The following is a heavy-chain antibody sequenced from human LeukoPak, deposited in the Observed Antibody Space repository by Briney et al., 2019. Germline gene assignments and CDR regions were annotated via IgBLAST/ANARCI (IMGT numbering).Heavy chain of an antibody. Sequence: PGGSLRLSCAASGFTFDDYAMHWVRQAPGKGLEWVSGISWDSGRIGYADSVKGRFTISRDNGKNSLYLQMNSLRAEDMALYYCARYAYYYASGSYPSTERVFDYWGQGTLVTVSS. D-gene: IGHD3-10*01. CDR3: ARYAYYYASGSYPSTERVFDY. V-gene: IGHV3-9*03. CDR2: ISWDSGRI. J-gene: IGHJ4*02. CDR1: GFTFDDYA.